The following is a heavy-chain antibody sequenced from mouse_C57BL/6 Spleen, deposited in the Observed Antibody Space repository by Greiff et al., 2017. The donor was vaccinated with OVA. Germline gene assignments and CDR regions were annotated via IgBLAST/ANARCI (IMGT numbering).Heavy chain of an antibody. CDR3: AKEGDYYGSHAMDY. Sequence: QVQLQQPGAELVRPGSSVKLSCKASGYTFTSYWMDWVKQRPGQGLEWIGNIYPSDSETHYNQKFKDKATLTVDKSSSTAYMQLSSLTSEDSAVYYCAKEGDYYGSHAMDYWGQGTSVTVSS. J-gene: IGHJ4*01. CDR2: IYPSDSET. V-gene: IGHV1-61*01. D-gene: IGHD1-1*01. CDR1: GYTFTSYW.